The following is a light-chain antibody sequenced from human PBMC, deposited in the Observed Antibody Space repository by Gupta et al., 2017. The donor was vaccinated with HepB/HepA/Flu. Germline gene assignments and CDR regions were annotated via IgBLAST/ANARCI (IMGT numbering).Light chain of an antibody. CDR2: DAS. CDR3: QQRSNWPLT. Sequence: ESGLTQSAAKLSLSKGERVTLSCRASQNIYNYLAWYQQKPGQAPRLLIYDASYRATGIPARFSGSGSGTDFTFTISRLEPEDFAVYFCQQRSNWPLTFGGRTKVEIK. J-gene: IGKJ4*01. CDR1: QNIYNY. V-gene: IGKV3-11*01.